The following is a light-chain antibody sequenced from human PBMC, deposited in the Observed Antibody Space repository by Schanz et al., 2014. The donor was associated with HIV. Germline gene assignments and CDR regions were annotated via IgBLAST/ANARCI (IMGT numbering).Light chain of an antibody. J-gene: IGLJ3*02. CDR2: GTD. CDR3: ATWDDSLDGWV. CDR1: NSNININA. V-gene: IGLV1-44*01. Sequence: QSVLTQPPSASGPPGQRVTISCSGNNSNININAVNWYQQLPGTGPKLLIYGTDQRPSGVPDRVSGSQSGTSASLAISGLQSEDESDFFCATWDDSLDGWVFGGGTKVTVL.